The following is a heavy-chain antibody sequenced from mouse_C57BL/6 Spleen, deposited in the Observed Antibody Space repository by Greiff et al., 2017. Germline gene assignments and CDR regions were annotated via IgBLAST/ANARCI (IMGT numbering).Heavy chain of an antibody. CDR2: ISSGSSTI. CDR1: GFTFSDYG. CDR3: ARLDYGSY. D-gene: IGHD2-4*01. Sequence: EVQLVESGGGLVKPGGSLKLSCAASGFTFSDYGMHWVRQAPEKGLEWVAYISSGSSTIYYADTVKGRFTISRDNAKNTLFLQMTSLRSEDTAMYYCARLDYGSYWGQGTLVTVSA. J-gene: IGHJ3*01. V-gene: IGHV5-17*01.